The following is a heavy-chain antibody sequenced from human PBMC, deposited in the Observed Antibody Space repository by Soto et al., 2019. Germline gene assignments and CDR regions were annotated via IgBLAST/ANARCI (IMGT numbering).Heavy chain of an antibody. CDR2: IIPILEAT. Sequence: QVQLVQSGAEVRKPGSSVKVSCRASGGTFSDFTVTGVRQAPGQGLEWMGGIIPILEATKYAQTFQDRVTFTADESTSTVFMELSSLRSEDTAVYFCATSYCGNECQPNRAFYYFGWDVWGQGTTVTVSS. CDR3: ATSYCGNECQPNRAFYYFGWDV. V-gene: IGHV1-69*01. D-gene: IGHD2-21*01. CDR1: GGTFSDFT. J-gene: IGHJ6*02.